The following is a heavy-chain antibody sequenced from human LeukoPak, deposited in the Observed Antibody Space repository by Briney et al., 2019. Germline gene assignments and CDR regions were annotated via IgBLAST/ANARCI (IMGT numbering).Heavy chain of an antibody. CDR2: MNPNSGNT. D-gene: IGHD6-19*01. CDR1: GYTFSSYA. CDR3: ASGGAAGYSIGWPNFDY. Sequence: ASVKVSCKASGYTFSSYAISWVRQAPGQGLEWMGWMNPNSGNTGYAQKFQGRVTMTRNTSISTAYMELSSLRSEDTAVYYCASGGAAGYSIGWPNFDYWGQGTLVTVSS. J-gene: IGHJ4*02. V-gene: IGHV1-8*02.